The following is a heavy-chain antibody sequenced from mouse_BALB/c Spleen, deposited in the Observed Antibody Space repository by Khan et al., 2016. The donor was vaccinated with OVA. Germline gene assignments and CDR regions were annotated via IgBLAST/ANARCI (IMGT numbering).Heavy chain of an antibody. Sequence: EVQLQESGPGLVKPSQSLSLTCTVTGYSITSGYVWNWLRQFPGNKLEWMGNISYSGSTNYNPSLKSRISITRDTSKNQFFLQLNSVTTEDTATYYCARTARIKYWGQGTTLTVSS. CDR2: ISYSGST. CDR3: ARTARIKY. V-gene: IGHV3-2*02. CDR1: GYSITSGYV. D-gene: IGHD1-2*01. J-gene: IGHJ2*01.